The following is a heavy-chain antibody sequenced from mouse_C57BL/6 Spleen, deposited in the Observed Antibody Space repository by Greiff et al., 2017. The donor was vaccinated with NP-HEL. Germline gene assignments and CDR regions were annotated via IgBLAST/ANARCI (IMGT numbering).Heavy chain of an antibody. J-gene: IGHJ3*01. CDR1: GYTFTSYW. V-gene: IGHV1-59*01. CDR3: ARPHYYGSSNWFAY. D-gene: IGHD1-1*01. CDR2: IDPSDSYT. Sequence: VQLQQPGAELVRPGPSVKLSCKASGYTFTSYWMHWVKQRPGQGLEWIGVIDPSDSYTNYNQKFKGKATLTVDTSSSTAYMQLSSLTSEDSAVYYCARPHYYGSSNWFAYWGQGTLVTVSA.